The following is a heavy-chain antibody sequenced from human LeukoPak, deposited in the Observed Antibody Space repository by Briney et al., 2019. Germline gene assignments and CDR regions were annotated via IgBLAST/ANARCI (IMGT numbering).Heavy chain of an antibody. CDR2: IYYSGST. D-gene: IGHD4-17*01. CDR1: GGSISSYY. V-gene: IGHV4-59*01. Sequence: SETLSLTCTVSGGSISSYYWSWIRQPPGKGLEWIGYIYYSGSTNYNTSLKSRVTISVDTSKNQFSLKLSSVTAADTAVYYCARLPGLYGDYDYYYYGMDVWGQGTTVTVSS. J-gene: IGHJ6*02. CDR3: ARLPGLYGDYDYYYYGMDV.